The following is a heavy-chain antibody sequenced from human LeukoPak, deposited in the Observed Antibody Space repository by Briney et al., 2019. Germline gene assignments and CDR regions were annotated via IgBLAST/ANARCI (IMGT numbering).Heavy chain of an antibody. CDR3: ARDLGFIVVVVAGLDP. V-gene: IGHV3-21*01. CDR2: ISSSSSYI. CDR1: GFTFSSYS. J-gene: IGHJ5*02. Sequence: GGSLRLSCAASGFTFSSYSMNWVRQAPGKGLEWVSSISSSSSYIYYADSVKGRFTISRDNAKNSLYLQMNGPRAEDTAVYYCARDLGFIVVVVAGLDPWGQGTLVTVSS. D-gene: IGHD2-15*01.